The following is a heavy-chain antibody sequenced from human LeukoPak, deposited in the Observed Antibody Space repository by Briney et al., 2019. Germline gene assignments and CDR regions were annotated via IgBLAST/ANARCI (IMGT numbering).Heavy chain of an antibody. Sequence: SETLSLTCTVSGGFISTYYWSWLRHSPGKGLEWIGYIHERGSTNHNPSLKSRVTMSVDTSKNQFSLKLTSVTAADTAVYFGAKSPRTVTTIFDYWGQGTLVTVSS. CDR2: IHERGST. CDR1: GGFISTYY. J-gene: IGHJ4*02. CDR3: AKSPRTVTTIFDY. D-gene: IGHD5-12*01. V-gene: IGHV4-59*01.